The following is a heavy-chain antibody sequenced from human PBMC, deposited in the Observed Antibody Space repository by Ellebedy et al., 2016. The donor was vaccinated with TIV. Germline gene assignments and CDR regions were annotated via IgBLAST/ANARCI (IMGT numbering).Heavy chain of an antibody. CDR3: ARGSDWLRHFDY. V-gene: IGHV4-61*01. J-gene: IGHJ4*02. D-gene: IGHD3-9*01. CDR2: VYYTGST. CDR1: GGSVNSGSYY. Sequence: SETLSLTXTVSGGSVNSGSYYWSWVRQPPGKGLEYIGYVYYTGSTHYNPSLKSRVSVSLDTSKNQFPLKLSSVTAADTAVYYCARGSDWLRHFDYWGQGTLVTVSS.